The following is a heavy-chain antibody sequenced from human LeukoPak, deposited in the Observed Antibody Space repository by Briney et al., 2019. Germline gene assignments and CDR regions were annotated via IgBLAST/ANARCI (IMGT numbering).Heavy chain of an antibody. V-gene: IGHV3-23*01. CDR3: AKGHYDDSSGQYFDY. Sequence: GGSLRLSCAASGFTFTRYAMSRVLQAPGNGLVQVSTISGRGGSTYYADSVKGRFSISRDSSKNALYLQMNSLSAEDTAVYYCAKGHYDDSSGQYFDYWGQGTPVTVSS. CDR1: GFTFTRYA. J-gene: IGHJ4*02. D-gene: IGHD3-22*01. CDR2: ISGRGGST.